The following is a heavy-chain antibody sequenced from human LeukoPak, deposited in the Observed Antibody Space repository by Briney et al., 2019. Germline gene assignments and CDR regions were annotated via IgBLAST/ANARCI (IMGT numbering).Heavy chain of an antibody. CDR3: ARDKSWGFDQ. J-gene: IGHJ4*02. Sequence: PGGSLRLSCAASGFIFTSYSMNWVRQAPGKGLEWISYIGRDTGIISYADSVKGRFTISRDNAKNSLYLEMNSLRDEDTAVYFCARDKSWGFDQWGQGSLVTVSS. CDR1: GFIFTSYS. D-gene: IGHD7-27*01. CDR2: IGRDTGII. V-gene: IGHV3-48*02.